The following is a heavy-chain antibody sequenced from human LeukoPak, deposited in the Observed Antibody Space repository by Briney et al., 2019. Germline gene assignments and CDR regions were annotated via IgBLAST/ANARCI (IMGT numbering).Heavy chain of an antibody. J-gene: IGHJ4*02. D-gene: IGHD3-9*01. CDR2: ITASGDST. CDR1: GFPFSSYP. V-gene: IGHV3-23*01. CDR3: AKDPHYDILTGYYPFDY. Sequence: PGGSLRLSCAGSGFPFSSYPISWVRQPPGKGLEWVSAITASGDSTYSADSVKGRFTISRDNSRNTLFLEMSSLRAEDTAVYYCAKDPHYDILTGYYPFDYWGQGTLVTVSS.